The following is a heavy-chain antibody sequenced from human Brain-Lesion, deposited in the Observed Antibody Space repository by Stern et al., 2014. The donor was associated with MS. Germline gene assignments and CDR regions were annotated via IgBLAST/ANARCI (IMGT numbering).Heavy chain of an antibody. V-gene: IGHV4-61*02. D-gene: IGHD2-2*01. Sequence: QLQLQESGPGLVKPSQTLSLSCTVSGGSISSGGYYWSWIRQPAGKGLEWIGRIFNSGSTSYNPSLKSRVTISIDNSKNQFSLRLNSMTAADTAVYYCARGRVVPGFQYYATDVWGQGTTVIVSS. CDR2: IFNSGST. J-gene: IGHJ6*02. CDR3: ARGRVVPGFQYYATDV. CDR1: GGSISSGGYY.